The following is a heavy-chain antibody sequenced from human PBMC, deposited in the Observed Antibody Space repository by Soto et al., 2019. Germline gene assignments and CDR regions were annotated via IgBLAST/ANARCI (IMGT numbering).Heavy chain of an antibody. CDR1: GGTFSSYA. CDR3: ARESLVVVPAAEKGIGDYYGMDV. Sequence: EASVKVSCKASGGTFSSYAISCVRQAPGQGLEWMGGIIPIFGTANYAQKFQGRVTITADESTSTAYMELSSLRSEDTAVYYCARESLVVVPAAEKGIGDYYGMDVWGQGTTVTVSS. J-gene: IGHJ6*02. D-gene: IGHD2-2*01. CDR2: IIPIFGTA. V-gene: IGHV1-69*13.